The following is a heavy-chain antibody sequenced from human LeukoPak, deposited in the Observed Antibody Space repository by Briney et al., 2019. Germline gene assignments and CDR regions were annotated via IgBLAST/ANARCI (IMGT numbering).Heavy chain of an antibody. D-gene: IGHD2-15*01. CDR3: AREYCSGGSCYFGLDF. CDR2: IIPILGIA. V-gene: IGHV1-69*04. J-gene: IGHJ4*02. CDR1: GGTFSSYA. Sequence: GASVKVSCKASGGTFSSYAISWVRQAPGQGLEWMGRIIPILGIANYARKFQGRVTITADKSTSTAYMELSSLRSEDTAVYYCAREYCSGGSCYFGLDFWGQGTLVTVSS.